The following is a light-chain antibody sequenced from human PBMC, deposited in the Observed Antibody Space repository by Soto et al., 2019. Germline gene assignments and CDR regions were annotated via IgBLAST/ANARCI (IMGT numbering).Light chain of an antibody. Sequence: QSALTQPRSVSGSPGRSITTSCTGTSSDVGGYNYVSWYRQHPGKAPKLMIYDVSKRPSGVPDRFSGSKSGNTASLTISGLQAEDEADYYCCSYAGSYTHYVFGTGTKLTVL. CDR1: SSDVGGYNY. J-gene: IGLJ1*01. CDR2: DVS. V-gene: IGLV2-11*01. CDR3: CSYAGSYTHYV.